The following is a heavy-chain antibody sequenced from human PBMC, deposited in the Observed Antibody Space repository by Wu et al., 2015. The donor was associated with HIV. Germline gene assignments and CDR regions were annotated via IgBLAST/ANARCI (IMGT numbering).Heavy chain of an antibody. J-gene: IGHJ4*02. CDR3: ARLQSLAGFYSNADY. Sequence: QVQLVQSGAEVKKPGSSVKVSCKASGGTFSTYAISWVRRAPGQGLEWMGWINANRGGTKYAQKFQGRVTMTRDTAVSTAYMELNSLRSDDTAVYHCARLQSLAGFYSNADYWGQGTLVTVSS. V-gene: IGHV1-2*02. D-gene: IGHD5-24*01. CDR2: INANRGGT. CDR1: GGTFSTYA.